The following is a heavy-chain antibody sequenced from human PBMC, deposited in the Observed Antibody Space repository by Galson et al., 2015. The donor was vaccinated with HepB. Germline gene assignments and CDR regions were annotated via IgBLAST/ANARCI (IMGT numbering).Heavy chain of an antibody. J-gene: IGHJ4*02. CDR3: ARHILDTSAFFDY. Sequence: SETLSLTCTVSGGSIRSSSYYWGWIRQPPGKGLEWIGTFYYRESPYYNPSLKSRVTISEDSSKNQFSLKLTFVTAADTAAYYCARHILDTSAFFDYWGQGTLVAVSS. V-gene: IGHV4-39*01. CDR2: FYYRESP. D-gene: IGHD3-10*01. CDR1: GGSIRSSSYY.